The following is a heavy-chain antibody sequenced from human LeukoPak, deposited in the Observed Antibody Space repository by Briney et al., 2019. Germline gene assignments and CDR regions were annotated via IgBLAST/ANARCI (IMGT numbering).Heavy chain of an antibody. J-gene: IGHJ4*02. Sequence: SQTLSLTCTVSGGSISSGGYYWSWIRQHPGKGLEWIGYIYYSGSTYYNPSFKSRVTISVDTSKNQFSLKLSSVTAADTAVYYCARDSHGYSSSSHLGYWGQGTLVTVSS. CDR3: ARDSHGYSSSSHLGY. CDR1: GGSISSGGYY. D-gene: IGHD6-6*01. V-gene: IGHV4-31*03. CDR2: IYYSGST.